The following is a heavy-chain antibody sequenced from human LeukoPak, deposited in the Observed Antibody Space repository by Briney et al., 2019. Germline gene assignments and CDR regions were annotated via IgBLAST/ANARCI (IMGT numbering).Heavy chain of an antibody. CDR2: ILHNGDST. D-gene: IGHD3-16*02. CDR1: GFTCSTYV. V-gene: IGHV3-23*01. J-gene: IGHJ3*02. CDR3: ARLSSFAFDI. Sequence: PGGSLRLSCAASGFTCSTYVMSWVRQAPGKGLEWLSLILHNGDSTYYADSVKGRFTISRDNSKNTLYLQTNSLRAEDTAVYYCARLSSFAFDIWGQGTMVTVSS.